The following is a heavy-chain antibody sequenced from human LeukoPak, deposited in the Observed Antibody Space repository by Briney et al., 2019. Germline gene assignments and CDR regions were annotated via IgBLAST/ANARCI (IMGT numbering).Heavy chain of an antibody. CDR3: AKDLVENYYGSGVTLDY. J-gene: IGHJ4*02. D-gene: IGHD3-10*01. CDR1: GFTFSSYA. CDR2: ISFDGNTK. V-gene: IGHV3-30*18. Sequence: PGGSLRLSCAASGFTFSSYAMHWVRQAPGEGLQWVAVISFDGNTKFYGDSVKGRFTISRDNSKNTLYLQMNSLRAEDTALYYCAKDLVENYYGSGVTLDYWGQGTLVTVSS.